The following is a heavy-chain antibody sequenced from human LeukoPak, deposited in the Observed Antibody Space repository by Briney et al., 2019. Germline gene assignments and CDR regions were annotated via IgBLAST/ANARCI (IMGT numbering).Heavy chain of an antibody. CDR1: GDTISSGGYY. V-gene: IGHV4-31*03. Sequence: PSQTLSLTCTVSGDTISSGGYYWSWIRQHPGKGLEGIGYIYHSGSTYYNPSLKSRLSISVDTSKNQFSLKLNSVTAADTAVYYCARGDRYCSGGSCYSGEYYYMDVWGKGTTVTVSS. J-gene: IGHJ6*03. D-gene: IGHD2-15*01. CDR3: ARGDRYCSGGSCYSGEYYYMDV. CDR2: IYHSGST.